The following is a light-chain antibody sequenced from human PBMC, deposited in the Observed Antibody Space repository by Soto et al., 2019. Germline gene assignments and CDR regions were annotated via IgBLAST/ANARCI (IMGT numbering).Light chain of an antibody. CDR1: QSVNGND. J-gene: IGKJ4*01. CDR2: GAF. CDR3: QQYGRSPLT. V-gene: IGKV3-20*01. Sequence: DIVLTQSPDTLSLSPGERATLSCRASQSVNGNDFAWYQQKPGQAPRLLIFGAFSSATGIPDKFSGSASRRDFTLTIDRLEPEDFAVYYCQQYGRSPLTFGGGTKVEIK.